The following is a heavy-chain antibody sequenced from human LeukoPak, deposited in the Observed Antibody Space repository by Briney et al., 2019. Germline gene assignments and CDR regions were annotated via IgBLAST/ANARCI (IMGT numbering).Heavy chain of an antibody. J-gene: IGHJ4*02. Sequence: GGSLRLSCAASGFTFSSYAITWVRQAPGKGLEWVSSISGSSTSTYYAESVKGRFTISRDNSKNTLYLQMNSLRAEDSAVYYCAKERQAWGVGADYFDYWGQGTLVTV. CDR3: AKERQAWGVGADYFDY. V-gene: IGHV3-23*01. CDR2: ISGSSTST. CDR1: GFTFSSYA. D-gene: IGHD1-26*01.